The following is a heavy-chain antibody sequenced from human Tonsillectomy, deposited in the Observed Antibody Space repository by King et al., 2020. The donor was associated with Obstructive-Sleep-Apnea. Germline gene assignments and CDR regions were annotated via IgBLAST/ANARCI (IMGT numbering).Heavy chain of an antibody. J-gene: IGHJ2*01. CDR2: ISSGSSYI. CDR1: GFTFSNYR. V-gene: IGHV3-21*01. D-gene: IGHD2-21*02. CDR3: ARDSWRYCGGDCYSIGWYFDL. Sequence: EEQLVQSGGGLVKPGGSLRLSCAASGFTFSNYRMNWVRQAPGKGLEWVSSISSGSSYINYADSLKGRFTISRDNAKNSLYLQMNSLRAEDTAVYYCARDSWRYCGGDCYSIGWYFDLWGRGTLVTVSS.